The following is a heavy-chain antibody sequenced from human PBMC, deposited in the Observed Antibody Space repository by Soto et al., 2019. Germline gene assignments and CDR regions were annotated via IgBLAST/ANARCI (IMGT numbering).Heavy chain of an antibody. J-gene: IGHJ6*02. CDR2: IIPIFGTA. D-gene: IGHD6-13*01. CDR3: ARYKAAAGYYYYYGMDV. Sequence: SVKVSCKASGGTFSSYAISWVRQAPGLGLEWMGGIIPIFGTANYAQKFQGRVTITADESTSTAYMELSSLRSEDTAVYYCARYKAAAGYYYYYGMDVWGQGTTVTVSS. CDR1: GGTFSSYA. V-gene: IGHV1-69*13.